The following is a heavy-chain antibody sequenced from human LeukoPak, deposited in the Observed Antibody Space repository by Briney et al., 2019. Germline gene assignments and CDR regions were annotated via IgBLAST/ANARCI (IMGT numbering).Heavy chain of an antibody. Sequence: SETLSLTCTVSGGSLSSYYWSWIRQPAGKGLEWIGRIYTSGSTNYNPSLKSRVTMSVDTSKNQFSLKLSSVTAADTAVYYCARDQVTTLGHYFDYWGQGTLVTVSS. D-gene: IGHD4-17*01. J-gene: IGHJ4*02. CDR1: GGSLSSYY. V-gene: IGHV4-4*07. CDR3: ARDQVTTLGHYFDY. CDR2: IYTSGST.